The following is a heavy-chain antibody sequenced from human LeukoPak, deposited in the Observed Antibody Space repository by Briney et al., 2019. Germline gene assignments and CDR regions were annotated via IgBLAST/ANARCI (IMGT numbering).Heavy chain of an antibody. D-gene: IGHD3-22*01. CDR1: GASISSYF. J-gene: IGHJ6*03. CDR3: ARSTSGYYSKHYYFYMDV. CDR2: IYYSGTT. V-gene: IGHV4-59*01. Sequence: PSETLSLTCSVSGASISSYFWSWIRQPPGKGLEWIGYIYYSGTTNYNPSLKSRIDISLDTSKKQFSLRMRSVTAADTAVYYCARSTSGYYSKHYYFYMDVWGKGTTVTVSS.